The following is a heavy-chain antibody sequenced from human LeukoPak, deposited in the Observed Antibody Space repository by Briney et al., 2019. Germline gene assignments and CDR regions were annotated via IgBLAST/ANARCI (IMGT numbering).Heavy chain of an antibody. Sequence: GGSLRLSCAASGFTFSSYGMSWVRQAPGKGLEWVSAISGSGGSTYYADSVKGRFTISRDNSKNTLYLQMNSLRAEDTAVYYCAKDSPDFIVRGVIIVGNFDYWGQGTLVTVSS. CDR3: AKDSPDFIVRGVIIVGNFDY. CDR2: ISGSGGST. D-gene: IGHD3-10*01. CDR1: GFTFSSYG. J-gene: IGHJ4*02. V-gene: IGHV3-23*01.